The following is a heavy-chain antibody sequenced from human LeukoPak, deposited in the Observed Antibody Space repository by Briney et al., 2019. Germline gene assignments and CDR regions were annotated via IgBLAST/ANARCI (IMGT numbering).Heavy chain of an antibody. D-gene: IGHD7-27*01. CDR3: ARDATGDAFRY. CDR2: IIPIFGIA. J-gene: IGHJ4*02. V-gene: IGHV1-69*10. Sequence: RASVKVSCKASGGTFSSYAISWVRQAPGQGLEWMGGIIPIFGIANYAQKFQGRVTITADKSTSTAYMELSSLRSEDTAVYYCARDATGDAFRYWGQGTLVTVSS. CDR1: GGTFSSYA.